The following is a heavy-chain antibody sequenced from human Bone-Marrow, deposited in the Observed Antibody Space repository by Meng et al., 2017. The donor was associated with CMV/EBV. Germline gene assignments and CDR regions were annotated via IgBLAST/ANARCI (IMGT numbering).Heavy chain of an antibody. CDR2: INTDGSRT. CDR1: GFTFSTYW. V-gene: IGHV3-74*01. J-gene: IGHJ4*02. D-gene: IGHD1-26*01. CDR3: AADSGSWFEY. Sequence: GEYLKISCAASGFTFSTYWMHWVRQAPGKGLVWVSGINTDGSRTTSADSVKGRFTISRDNAKSTLYLQMNSLRADDTAVYYCAADSGSWFEYWGQGTLVTVSS.